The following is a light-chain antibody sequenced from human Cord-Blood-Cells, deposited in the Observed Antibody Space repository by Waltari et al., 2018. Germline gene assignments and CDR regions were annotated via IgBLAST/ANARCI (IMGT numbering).Light chain of an antibody. CDR3: SSYTSSSTLYV. Sequence: QSALTQPASVSGSPGQSITISCTGTSSYVGGYNYSPWYQQHPGKAPKLMIYDVSNRPSGVSNRFSGSKSGNTASLTISGLQAEDEADYYCSSYTSSSTLYVFGTGTKVTVL. J-gene: IGLJ1*01. V-gene: IGLV2-14*01. CDR2: DVS. CDR1: SSYVGGYNY.